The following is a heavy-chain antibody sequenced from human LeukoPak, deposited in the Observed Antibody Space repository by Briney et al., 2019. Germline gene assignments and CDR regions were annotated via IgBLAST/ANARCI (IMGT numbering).Heavy chain of an antibody. CDR1: GFTFTNFD. Sequence: PGGSLRLSCKASGFTFTNFDMGWVRQAPGKGLEWVSAISNRGDGTYFADSVKGRVTISGDNSKDTLYLQLNSLRADDTAVYYCAKDARRTSGWYYFDSWGQGILVTVSS. CDR2: ISNRGDGT. V-gene: IGHV3-23*01. D-gene: IGHD6-19*01. CDR3: AKDARRTSGWYYFDS. J-gene: IGHJ4*02.